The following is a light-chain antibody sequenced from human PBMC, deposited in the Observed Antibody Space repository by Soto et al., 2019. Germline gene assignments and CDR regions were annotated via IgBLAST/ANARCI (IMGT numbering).Light chain of an antibody. V-gene: IGKV3-15*01. CDR2: GAS. CDR3: QQYSNWPPLT. J-gene: IGKJ5*01. Sequence: EIVLTQSPATLSASPGERATLSCRASQSVSSYLAWYQQKPGQAPRLLIYGASTRATGIPARFSGSGSGTEFTLTISSLQSEDFAVYYCQQYSNWPPLTFGQGTRLEIK. CDR1: QSVSSY.